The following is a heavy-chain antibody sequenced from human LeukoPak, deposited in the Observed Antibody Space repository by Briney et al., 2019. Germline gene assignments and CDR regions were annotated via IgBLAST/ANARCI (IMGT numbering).Heavy chain of an antibody. CDR3: ARDLDSGNYFFAY. J-gene: IGHJ4*02. D-gene: IGHD3-22*01. Sequence: GGSLRLSCAASGFTFSSYWMGWVRQAPGKGLEWVANIKHDGSEKYYVDSVEGRFTISRDNDENSLYLQMNSLRAEDTAVYYCARDLDSGNYFFAYWGQGTPVTVSS. V-gene: IGHV3-7*01. CDR1: GFTFSSYW. CDR2: IKHDGSEK.